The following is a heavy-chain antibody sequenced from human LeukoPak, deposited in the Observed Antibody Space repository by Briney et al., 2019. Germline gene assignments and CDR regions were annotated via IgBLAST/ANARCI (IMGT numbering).Heavy chain of an antibody. J-gene: IGHJ6*03. Sequence: GGSLRLSCAASVFTFENYGMNWVRQAPGKGLEWVSGLNWNGGSTSYADSVKGRFTISRDNAKNSLYLQMNSLRAEDTALYYCTRDPGDYIGSGSLKQDYYYYYMDVWGKGTTVTVSS. D-gene: IGHD3-10*01. CDR2: LNWNGGST. CDR3: TRDPGDYIGSGSLKQDYYYYYMDV. CDR1: VFTFENYG. V-gene: IGHV3-20*04.